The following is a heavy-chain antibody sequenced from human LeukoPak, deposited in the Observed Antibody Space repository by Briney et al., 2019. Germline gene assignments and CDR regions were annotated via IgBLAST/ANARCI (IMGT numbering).Heavy chain of an antibody. V-gene: IGHV3-7*03. CDR2: ISHNGNVN. CDR3: ARGGGLDV. J-gene: IGHJ6*01. Sequence: GGSLSLSCAASGFTFSSYWMNGARQAPWRGLEGVAGISHNGNVNYYVDSVSGGFTISRDKAKNSLYLQMSNLRAEDTAVYFCARGGGLDVWGQGAKVTVS. CDR1: GFTFSSYW. D-gene: IGHD3-16*01.